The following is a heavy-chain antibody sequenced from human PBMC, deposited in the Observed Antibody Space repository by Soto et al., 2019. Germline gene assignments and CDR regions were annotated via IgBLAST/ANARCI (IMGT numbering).Heavy chain of an antibody. D-gene: IGHD3-3*01. CDR3: ARGGSDFWSGPVDY. CDR1: GGSISSYY. V-gene: IGHV4-59*01. Sequence: PSETLSLTCTVSGGSISSYYWSWIRQPPGKGLEWIGYIYYSGSTNYNPSLKSRVTISVDTSKNQFSLKLSSVTAADTAVYYCARGGSDFWSGPVDYWGQGTLVTVSS. J-gene: IGHJ4*02. CDR2: IYYSGST.